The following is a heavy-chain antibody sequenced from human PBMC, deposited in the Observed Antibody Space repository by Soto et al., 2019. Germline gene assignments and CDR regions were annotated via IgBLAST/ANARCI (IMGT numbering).Heavy chain of an antibody. D-gene: IGHD5-12*01. J-gene: IGHJ4*02. CDR1: GFTFSDHY. CDR3: ARGVVSTGYFDY. Sequence: PGGSLRLSSGASGFTFSDHYMDWVRQAPGKGLEWVGRSRDKVHSHTTEYAASVKGRFTISRGDSENSLYLQMNSLKTEDTAVYYCARGVVSTGYFDYWGQGTLVTVSS. V-gene: IGHV3-72*01. CDR2: SRDKVHSHTT.